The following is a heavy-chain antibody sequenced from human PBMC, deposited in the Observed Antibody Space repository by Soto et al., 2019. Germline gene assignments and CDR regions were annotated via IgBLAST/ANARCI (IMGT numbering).Heavy chain of an antibody. Sequence: GGSLRLSCAASGFTFSSYGMHWVRQAPGKGLEWVAVISYDGSNKYYADSVKGRFTISRDNSKNTLYLQMNSLRAEDTAVYYCAKDHRGGCSSTSCYRSDKYYYYGMDVWGQGTTVTVSS. V-gene: IGHV3-30*18. CDR1: GFTFSSYG. CDR2: ISYDGSNK. J-gene: IGHJ6*02. CDR3: AKDHRGGCSSTSCYRSDKYYYYGMDV. D-gene: IGHD2-2*01.